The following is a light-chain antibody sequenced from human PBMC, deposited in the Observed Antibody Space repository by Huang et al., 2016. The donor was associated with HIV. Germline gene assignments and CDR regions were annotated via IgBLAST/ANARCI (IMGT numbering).Light chain of an antibody. V-gene: IGKV3-15*01. CDR2: EAS. CDR1: QNIGGS. J-gene: IGKJ4*01. Sequence: EIVMTQSPATLSVSPGERAPLSCRASQNIGGSLAWYQKKPGQAPRLLIYEASTRATGIPARFSGSESGTDFTLTISSLQSEDFAVYYCQQYNDWSAVTFGGGTKVEI. CDR3: QQYNDWSAVT.